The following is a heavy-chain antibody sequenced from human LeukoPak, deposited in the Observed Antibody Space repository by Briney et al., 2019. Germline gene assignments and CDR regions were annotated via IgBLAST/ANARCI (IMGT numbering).Heavy chain of an antibody. CDR2: IYTLGNT. V-gene: IGHV4-4*09. CDR3: ARLSDWFDS. D-gene: IGHD5/OR15-5a*01. CDR1: GVSINSHY. J-gene: IGHJ5*01. Sequence: SETLSLTCSASGVSINSHYWSWIRQPPGKGLEWIGYIYTLGNTNYNPSLKSGGSISADNTNNQFSLKMSSVTAADTPVYYCARLSDWFDSWGQGTLVTVSS.